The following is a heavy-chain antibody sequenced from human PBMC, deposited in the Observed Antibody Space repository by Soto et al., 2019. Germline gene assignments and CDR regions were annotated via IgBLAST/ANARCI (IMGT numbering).Heavy chain of an antibody. V-gene: IGHV4-34*01. CDR1: RGSFSGYY. D-gene: IGHD2-15*01. CDR3: ARGALGYAEAGVYNWFDP. J-gene: IGHJ5*02. CDR2: INHSGST. Sequence: PSETLSLTCAVYRGSFSGYYWSWIRQPPGKGLEWIGEINHSGSTNYNPSLKNPVTISVDTSKNQFSLKLSSVAAADTAVYYCARGALGYAEAGVYNWFDPWGQGTRVTVSS.